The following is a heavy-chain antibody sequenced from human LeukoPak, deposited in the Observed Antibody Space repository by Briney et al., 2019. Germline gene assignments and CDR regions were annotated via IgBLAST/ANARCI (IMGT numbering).Heavy chain of an antibody. CDR1: GYTFTSYG. J-gene: IGHJ4*02. CDR3: ARDPRGGWLLYPEALNY. D-gene: IGHD3-3*01. Sequence: ASVKVSCKASGYTFTSYGISWVRQAPGQGLEWMGWISAYNGNTNYAQKLQGRVTMTTDTSTSTAYMELRSLRSDDTAVYYCARDPRGGWLLYPEALNYWGQGTLVTVSS. V-gene: IGHV1-18*01. CDR2: ISAYNGNT.